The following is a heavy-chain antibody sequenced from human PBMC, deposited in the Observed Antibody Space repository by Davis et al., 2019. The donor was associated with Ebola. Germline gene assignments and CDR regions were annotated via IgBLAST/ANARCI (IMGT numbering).Heavy chain of an antibody. Sequence: GGSLRLSCAASGFTFSSYGMHWVRQAPGKGLEWVAVISYDGSNKYYADSVKGRFTISRDNSKNTLYLQMNSLRVEDTAVYYCAIVRFSEWLFIDSWGQGTLVTVSS. CDR3: AIVRFSEWLFIDS. V-gene: IGHV3-33*05. J-gene: IGHJ4*02. CDR1: GFTFSSYG. CDR2: ISYDGSNK. D-gene: IGHD3-3*01.